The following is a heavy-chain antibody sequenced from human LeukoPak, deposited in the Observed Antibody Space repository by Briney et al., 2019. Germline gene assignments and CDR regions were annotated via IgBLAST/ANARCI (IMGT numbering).Heavy chain of an antibody. J-gene: IGHJ6*04. Sequence: GGSLRLSCAASGFTFNSYSMNWVRQAPGKGLEWVSYISSSSSTIYYADSVKGRFTISRDNAKNSLYLQMNSLRAEDTAVYYCAELGITMIGGVWGKGTTVTISS. CDR3: AELGITMIGGV. D-gene: IGHD3-10*02. CDR2: ISSSSSTI. CDR1: GFTFNSYS. V-gene: IGHV3-48*01.